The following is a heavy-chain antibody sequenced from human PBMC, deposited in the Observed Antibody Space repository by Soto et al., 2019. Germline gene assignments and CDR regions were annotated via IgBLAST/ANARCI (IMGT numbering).Heavy chain of an antibody. Sequence: ASVKVSCKASGYTFTSYAMHWVRQAPGQRLEWMGWINAGNGNTKYSQKFQGRVTITRDTSASTAYMELSSLRSEDTAVYYCARDVLTEYSRYDYRGQGTLVTVSS. CDR2: INAGNGNT. D-gene: IGHD3-9*01. CDR1: GYTFTSYA. CDR3: ARDVLTEYSRYDY. J-gene: IGHJ4*02. V-gene: IGHV1-3*01.